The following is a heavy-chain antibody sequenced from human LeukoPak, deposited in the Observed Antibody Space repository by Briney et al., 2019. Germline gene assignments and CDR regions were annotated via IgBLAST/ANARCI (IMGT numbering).Heavy chain of an antibody. CDR1: GGSISSYY. CDR2: IYYSGST. Sequence: PSETLSLTCTVSGGSISSYYWSWIRQPPGKGLEWIGYIYYSGSTNYTPSLKSRVTISVDTSKNQFSLKLSSVTAADTAVYYCARGRAFTFHLDYWGQGTLVTVSS. J-gene: IGHJ4*02. CDR3: ARGRAFTFHLDY. D-gene: IGHD2-21*01. V-gene: IGHV4-59*01.